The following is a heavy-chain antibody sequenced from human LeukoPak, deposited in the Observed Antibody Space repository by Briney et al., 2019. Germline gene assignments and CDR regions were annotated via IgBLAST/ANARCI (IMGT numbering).Heavy chain of an antibody. CDR2: ISAYNGNT. D-gene: IGHD6-13*01. Sequence: ASVKVSCKVSGYTLTELSMHWVRQAPGQGLEWMGWISAYNGNTNYAQKLQGRVTMTTDTSTSTAYMELRSLRSDDTAVYYCALSYAGIAAAGTFLDYWGQGTLVTVSS. CDR3: ALSYAGIAAAGTFLDY. J-gene: IGHJ4*02. V-gene: IGHV1-18*01. CDR1: GYTLTELS.